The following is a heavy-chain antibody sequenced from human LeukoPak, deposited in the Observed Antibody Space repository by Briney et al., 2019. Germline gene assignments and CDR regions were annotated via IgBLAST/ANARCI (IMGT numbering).Heavy chain of an antibody. J-gene: IGHJ4*02. CDR2: MYTSGST. V-gene: IGHV4-61*02. CDR1: GGSVSSGNYY. Sequence: SQTLSLTCTVSGGSVSSGNYYWSWIRQPAGKVMEWIGRMYTSGSTNYNPSLKSRVSISRDTSKNQFSLKLNSVTAADTAIYYCAAMTGYFDYWGQGILVTVSS. CDR3: AAMTGYFDY.